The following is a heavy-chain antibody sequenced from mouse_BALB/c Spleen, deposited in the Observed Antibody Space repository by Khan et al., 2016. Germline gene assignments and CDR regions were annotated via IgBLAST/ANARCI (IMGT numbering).Heavy chain of an antibody. CDR3: ARSPCDYDVGFAY. Sequence: VQLQQSGAELVKPGASVKLSCTASGFNIKDTYMHWVKQRPEQGLEWIGRIDPANGNTKYDPKFQGKATITADTSSNTAYLQLSSLTSEDTAVDSCARSPCDYDVGFAYWGQGTLVTVSA. CDR1: GFNIKDTY. J-gene: IGHJ3*01. V-gene: IGHV14-3*02. D-gene: IGHD2-4*01. CDR2: IDPANGNT.